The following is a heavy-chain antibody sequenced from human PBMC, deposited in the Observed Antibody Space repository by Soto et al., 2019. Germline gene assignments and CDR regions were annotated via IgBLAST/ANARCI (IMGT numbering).Heavy chain of an antibody. CDR2: IHYSGDS. CDR3: ARDVNDSSGSQGFDY. V-gene: IGHV4-31*03. J-gene: IGHJ4*02. Sequence: PSETLSLTCTVCGDSVSSTNYYWSWIRQRPGKGLEWIGYIHYSGDSYDNPSLTSRITMSMDVSKNQFSLNLRSVTAADTAIYYCARDVNDSSGSQGFDYWGQGTLVTVSS. D-gene: IGHD3-22*01. CDR1: GDSVSSTNYY.